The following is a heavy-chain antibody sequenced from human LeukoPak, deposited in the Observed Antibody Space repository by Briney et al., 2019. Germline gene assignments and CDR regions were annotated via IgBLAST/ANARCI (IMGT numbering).Heavy chain of an antibody. CDR2: ISSSDNTI. V-gene: IGHV3-48*04. CDR1: GYTFSSYS. Sequence: GGSLRLSCAASGYTFSSYSMNWVREAPGKGLEWVSYISSSDNTINYADSVKGRFTISRDNAKNSLYLQMNSLRAEDTAVYFCAREMDYYDSRPFDYWGQGTLVTVSS. J-gene: IGHJ4*02. D-gene: IGHD3-22*01. CDR3: AREMDYYDSRPFDY.